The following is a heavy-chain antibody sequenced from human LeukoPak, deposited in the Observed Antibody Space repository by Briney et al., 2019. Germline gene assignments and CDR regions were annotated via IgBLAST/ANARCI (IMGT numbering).Heavy chain of an antibody. J-gene: IGHJ6*03. V-gene: IGHV3-11*01. CDR2: ISSSGSTI. CDR3: AKGGDYVPYYYMDV. Sequence: GGSLRLSCAASGFTFSDYYMSWIRQAPGKGLEWVSYISSSGSTIYYADSVKGRFTISRDSAKNSLYLQMNSLRAEDTALYYCAKGGDYVPYYYMDVWGKGTTVTISS. CDR1: GFTFSDYY. D-gene: IGHD2-21*02.